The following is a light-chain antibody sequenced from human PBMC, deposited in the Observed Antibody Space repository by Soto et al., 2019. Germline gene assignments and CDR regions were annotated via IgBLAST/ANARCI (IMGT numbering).Light chain of an antibody. Sequence: QSVLTQPPSVSGAPGQRVTISCTGSNSNIGAGYDVHWYRQLPGTAPKLLIYGTTKRPSGVPDRFSGSKSASSASLAITGLQTEDEADYYCQSYDNSLTGFYVFGTGTKVTVL. J-gene: IGLJ1*01. CDR1: NSNIGAGYD. CDR2: GTT. CDR3: QSYDNSLTGFYV. V-gene: IGLV1-40*01.